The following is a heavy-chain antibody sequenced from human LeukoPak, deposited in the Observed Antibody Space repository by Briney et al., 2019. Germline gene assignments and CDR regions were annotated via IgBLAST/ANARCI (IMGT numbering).Heavy chain of an antibody. CDR1: GFTFSSYW. J-gene: IGHJ4*02. D-gene: IGHD4-17*01. CDR3: AKGGATVIDY. Sequence: GGSLRLSCAASGFTFSSYWMHWVRQVPGKGLVWVSRINSDGSSTTSADSVKGRFTISRDNAKNTLYLQMNSLRAEDTAVYYCAKGGATVIDYWGQGTLVTVSS. CDR2: INSDGSST. V-gene: IGHV3-74*01.